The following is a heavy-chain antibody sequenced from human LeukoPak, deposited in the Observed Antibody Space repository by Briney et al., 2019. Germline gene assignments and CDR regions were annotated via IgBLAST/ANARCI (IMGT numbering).Heavy chain of an antibody. J-gene: IGHJ4*02. D-gene: IGHD7-27*01. Sequence: GASVKVSSKASAYTFTCHYIHWVRQAPGQGHEWMGWINPNRGVANHAQNFQGSVTISVATPTNRCAPKLSTVTAADTAVYYCARRPTGDPKFYYWGQGTLVTVSS. CDR1: AYTFTCHY. CDR2: INPNRGVA. CDR3: ARRPTGDPKFYY. V-gene: IGHV1-2*02.